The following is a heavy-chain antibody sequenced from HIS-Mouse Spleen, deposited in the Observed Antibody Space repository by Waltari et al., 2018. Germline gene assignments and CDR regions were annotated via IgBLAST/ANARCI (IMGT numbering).Heavy chain of an antibody. D-gene: IGHD6-13*01. J-gene: IGHJ2*01. CDR3: AREIPYSSSWYDWYFDL. CDR2: IYYSGST. V-gene: IGHV4-39*07. CDR1: GGSIRSSSYY. Sequence: QLQLQESGPGLVKPSETLSLTCTVPGGSIRSSSYYRGWISQPPGKGLEWIGSIYYSGSTYYNPSLKSRVTISVDTSKNQFSLKLSSVTAADTAVYYCAREIPYSSSWYDWYFDLWGRGTLVTVSS.